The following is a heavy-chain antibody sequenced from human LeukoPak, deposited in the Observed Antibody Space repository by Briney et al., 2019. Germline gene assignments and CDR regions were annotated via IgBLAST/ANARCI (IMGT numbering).Heavy chain of an antibody. CDR1: GFTFSSYW. V-gene: IGHV3-74*01. J-gene: IGHJ4*02. CDR3: ATTYYYETSGYYPFDH. CDR2: INSVGSSI. Sequence: GGSLRLSCAASGFTFSSYWMHWVRHAPGKGLVWVSRINSVGSSIRYADSVKGRFTISRDNAKNTLYLEMSSLRGEDTAVYYCATTYYYETSGYYPFDHWGQGTLVTVSS. D-gene: IGHD3-22*01.